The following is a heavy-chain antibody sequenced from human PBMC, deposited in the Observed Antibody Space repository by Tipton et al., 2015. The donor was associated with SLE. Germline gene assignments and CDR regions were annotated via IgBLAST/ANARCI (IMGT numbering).Heavy chain of an antibody. CDR2: FTGVGSTI. Sequence: SLRLSCAASGFNFGSYAMSWVRQAPGKGLQWVSTFTGVGSTIYYVDSVKGRFTISRDNSKNTLYLQLNSLRAEDTAMYYCTRGVVGAASTGGGYYFDHWGQGTLVTVSS. J-gene: IGHJ4*02. D-gene: IGHD1-26*01. V-gene: IGHV3-23*01. CDR3: TRGVVGAASTGGGYYFDH. CDR1: GFNFGSYA.